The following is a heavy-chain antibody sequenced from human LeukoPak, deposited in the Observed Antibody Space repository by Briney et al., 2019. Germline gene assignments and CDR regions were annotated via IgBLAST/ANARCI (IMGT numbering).Heavy chain of an antibody. CDR2: IYYSGST. CDR3: ARGGELLGY. D-gene: IGHD1-26*01. V-gene: IGHV4-59*12. Sequence: SETLSLTCTVSGGSISSYYWSWIRQPPGKGLEWIGYIYYSGSTNYNPSLKSRVTMSVDTSKNQFSLKLSSVTAADTAVYYCARGGELLGYWGQGTLVTVSS. J-gene: IGHJ4*02. CDR1: GGSISSYY.